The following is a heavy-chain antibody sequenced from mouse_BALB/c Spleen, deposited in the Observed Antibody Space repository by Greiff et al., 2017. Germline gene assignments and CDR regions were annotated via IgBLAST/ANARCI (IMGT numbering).Heavy chain of an antibody. Sequence: EVQLQQSGPELVKPGASVKIPCEASGYTFTDYNMDWVKQSHGKSLEWIGDINPNNGGTIYNQKFKGKATLTVDKSSSTAYMELRSLTSEDTAVYYCASGGYYDGRESWFAYWGQGTLVTVSA. J-gene: IGHJ3*01. V-gene: IGHV1-18*01. CDR2: INPNNGGT. CDR3: ASGGYYDGRESWFAY. CDR1: GYTFTDYN. D-gene: IGHD1-1*01.